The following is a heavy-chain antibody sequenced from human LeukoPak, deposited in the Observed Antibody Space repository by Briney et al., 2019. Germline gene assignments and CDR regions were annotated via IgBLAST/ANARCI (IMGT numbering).Heavy chain of an antibody. Sequence: ASVKVSCKASGYTFTSYGISWVRQPPGQGLEWMGWISAYNGNTNYAQKLQGRVTMTTDTSTSTAYMELTSLRSDDTAVYYCARDSLPTYSSSWYMPDQHWGQGTLVTVSS. D-gene: IGHD6-13*01. CDR3: ARDSLPTYSSSWYMPDQH. J-gene: IGHJ1*01. CDR1: GYTFTSYG. V-gene: IGHV1-18*01. CDR2: ISAYNGNT.